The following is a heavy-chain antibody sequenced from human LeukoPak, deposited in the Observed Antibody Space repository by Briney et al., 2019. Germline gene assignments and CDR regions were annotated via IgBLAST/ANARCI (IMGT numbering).Heavy chain of an antibody. J-gene: IGHJ4*02. Sequence: ALVKVSCKASGGTFSSYAISWVRQAPGQGLEWMGRIIPILGIANYAQKFQGRVTITADKSTSTAYMELSSLRSEDTAVYYCARGYDSSGYYYFDYWGQGTLVTVSS. CDR1: GGTFSSYA. V-gene: IGHV1-69*04. D-gene: IGHD3-22*01. CDR3: ARGYDSSGYYYFDY. CDR2: IIPILGIA.